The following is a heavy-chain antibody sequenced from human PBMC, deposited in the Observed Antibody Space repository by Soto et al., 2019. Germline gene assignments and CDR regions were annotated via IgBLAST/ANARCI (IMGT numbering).Heavy chain of an antibody. CDR3: AKEFDTSGYYSYYYAMDV. CDR2: LGDSGTKT. CDR1: GFKFSTFA. V-gene: IGHV3-23*01. D-gene: IGHD3-22*01. Sequence: GGSLRLSCAASGFKFSTFAMSWVRQAPGKGLEWVSSLGDSGTKTYYAASVRGRFIISRGNSKNTVDLQMNSLRAEDTARYYCAKEFDTSGYYSYYYAMDVWCQGTTVTVSS. J-gene: IGHJ6*02.